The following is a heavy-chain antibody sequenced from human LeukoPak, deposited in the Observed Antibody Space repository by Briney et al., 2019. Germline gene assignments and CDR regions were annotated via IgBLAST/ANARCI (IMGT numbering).Heavy chain of an antibody. J-gene: IGHJ4*02. CDR3: ATDYYGSVAY. CDR2: ISSSSNYI. Sequence: GGSLRLSCAVSGFTFSSYDMNWVRQAPGKGLEWVSSISSSSNYIHYADSVKGRFTISRDNAKNSLYLQMNTLRPEDTAVYYCATDYYGSVAYWGQGTLVTVSS. V-gene: IGHV3-21*01. CDR1: GFTFSSYD. D-gene: IGHD3-10*01.